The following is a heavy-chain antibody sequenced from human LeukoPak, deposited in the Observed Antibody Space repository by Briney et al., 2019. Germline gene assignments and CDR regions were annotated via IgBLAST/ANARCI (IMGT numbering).Heavy chain of an antibody. CDR1: GFTVSSNY. CDR3: ARDSPGRDGYKGALGY. J-gene: IGHJ4*02. Sequence: PGGSLRLSCAASGFTVSSNYMSWVRQAPGKGLEWVSVIYSGGSTYYADSVKGRFTISRDNSKNTLYLQMNSLRAEDTAVYYCARDSPGRDGYKGALGYWGQGTLVTVSS. V-gene: IGHV3-66*01. D-gene: IGHD5-24*01. CDR2: IYSGGST.